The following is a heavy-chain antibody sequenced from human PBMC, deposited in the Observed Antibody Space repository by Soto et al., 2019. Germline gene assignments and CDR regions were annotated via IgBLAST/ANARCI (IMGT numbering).Heavy chain of an antibody. J-gene: IGHJ4*02. CDR3: ARRGIGAYFDY. V-gene: IGHV3-23*01. Sequence: EVQLLESGGGLVQPGGSLRLSCAASGFTFSSYAMRWVRQAPGKGLEWVSAISGSGGSTYYADSVKGRFTFSRDNSKNTLSLQMNILRAEDTAVYYCARRGIGAYFDYWGQGTLVTVSS. CDR2: ISGSGGST. CDR1: GFTFSSYA. D-gene: IGHD3-16*01.